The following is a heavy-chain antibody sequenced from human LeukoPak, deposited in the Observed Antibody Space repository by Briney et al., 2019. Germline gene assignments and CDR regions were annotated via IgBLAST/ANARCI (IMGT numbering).Heavy chain of an antibody. Sequence: ASVKVSCKASGYTFTGYYMHWVRQAPGQGLEWMGWINPNSGGTNYTQKFQGRVTMTRDTSISTAYMELSRLRSDDTAVYYCARVSILWWWTGVDYWGQGTLVTVSS. CDR1: GYTFTGYY. D-gene: IGHD2-21*01. V-gene: IGHV1-2*02. J-gene: IGHJ4*02. CDR3: ARVSILWWWTGVDY. CDR2: INPNSGGT.